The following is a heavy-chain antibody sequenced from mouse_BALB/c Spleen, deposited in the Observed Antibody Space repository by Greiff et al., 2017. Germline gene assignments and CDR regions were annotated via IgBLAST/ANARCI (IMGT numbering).Heavy chain of an antibody. J-gene: IGHJ3*01. CDR2: IDPSDSYT. D-gene: IGHD2-4*01. CDR1: GYTFTSYW. V-gene: IGHV1-69*02. Sequence: VQLQQPGAELVKPGASVKLSCKASGYTFTSYWMHWVKQRPGQGLEWIGEIDPSDSYTNYNQKFKGKATLTVDKSSSTAYMQLSSLTSEDSAVYYCARLGDYDGRAWFAYWGQGTLVTVSA. CDR3: ARLGDYDGRAWFAY.